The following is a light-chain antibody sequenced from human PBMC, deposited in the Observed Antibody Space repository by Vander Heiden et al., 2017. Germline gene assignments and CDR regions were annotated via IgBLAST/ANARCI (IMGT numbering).Light chain of an antibody. J-gene: IGLJ7*01. V-gene: IGLV1-51*01. CDR2: DNN. CDR3: GTWDNSLSVAV. Sequence: QSVLTQPPSVSAAPGQKVTIPCSGSSSNIGDNYVSWYQQLPGTAPKLLIYDNNKRPSGIPDRFSVSKSGTSATLGITGLQTGDEADYYCGTWDNSLSVAVFGGGTQLTVL. CDR1: SSNIGDNY.